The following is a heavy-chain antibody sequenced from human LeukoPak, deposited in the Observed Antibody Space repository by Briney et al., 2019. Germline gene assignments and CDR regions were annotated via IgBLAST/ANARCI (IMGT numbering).Heavy chain of an antibody. J-gene: IGHJ6*02. Sequence: GGSLRLSCAASGFTVSSNYMSWVRQAPGKGLEWVSVIYSGGSTYYADSVKGRFSISRDNSKNTLYLQMNSLRAEDTAVYYCARSNTVAGDYYYGMDVWGQGTTVTVSS. CDR2: IYSGGST. D-gene: IGHD4-23*01. CDR3: ARSNTVAGDYYYGMDV. CDR1: GFTVSSNY. V-gene: IGHV3-66*01.